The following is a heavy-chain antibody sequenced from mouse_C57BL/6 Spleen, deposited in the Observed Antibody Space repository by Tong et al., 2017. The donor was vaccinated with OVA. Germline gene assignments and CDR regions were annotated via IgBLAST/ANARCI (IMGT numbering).Heavy chain of an antibody. J-gene: IGHJ4*01. CDR3: ARTLSYAMDY. CDR2: INPNNGGT. Sequence: VQLQESGAELVRPGTSVKVSCKASGYAFTNYLIEWVKQRPGQGLEWIGDINPNNGGTIYNQKFKGKATLTVDKSSSTAYMQLNSLTSEDSAVYYCARTLSYAMDYWGQGTSVTVSS. V-gene: IGHV1-54*01. CDR1: GYAFTNYL.